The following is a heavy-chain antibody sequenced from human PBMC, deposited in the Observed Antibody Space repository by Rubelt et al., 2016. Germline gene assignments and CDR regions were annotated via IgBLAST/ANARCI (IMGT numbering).Heavy chain of an antibody. CDR3: ANDFDGVLY. CDR1: GFTFSSYG. V-gene: IGHV3-23*01. J-gene: IGHJ4*02. D-gene: IGHD2-8*02. CDR2: ISGSGGST. Sequence: GVVQPGRSLRLSCAASGFTFSSYGMHWVRQAPGKGLEWVSAISGSGGSTYYADSVKGRFTISRDNSKNTLYLQMNSLRAEDTAVYYCANDFDGVLYWGQGILVTVSS.